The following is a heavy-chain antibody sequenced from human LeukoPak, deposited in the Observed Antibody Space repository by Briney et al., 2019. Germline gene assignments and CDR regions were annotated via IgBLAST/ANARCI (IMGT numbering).Heavy chain of an antibody. V-gene: IGHV1-58*02. CDR2: IVVGSGNT. CDR1: GFTFTSSA. J-gene: IGHJ4*02. CDR3: AADLWQQGVPGEYYLDY. Sequence: GASVKVSCKASGFTFTSSAMQWVRQARGQRLEWIGWIVVGSGNTNYAQKFQERVTITRDMSTSTAYMELSSLRSEDTAVYYCAADLWQQGVPGEYYLDYWGQGTLVTVSS. D-gene: IGHD3-10*01.